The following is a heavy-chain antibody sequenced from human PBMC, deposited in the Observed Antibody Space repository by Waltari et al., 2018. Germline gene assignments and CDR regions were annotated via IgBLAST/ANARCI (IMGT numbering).Heavy chain of an antibody. J-gene: IGHJ3*02. D-gene: IGHD3-9*01. Sequence: EVQLVESGGGLVKRGGSLRRSGASSGFTFDTYSSNWVRQAPGKGLKWVSSISPSGIYIFYADSVKGRFTSSRDNAKNSLYLHMNTLRAEDTAVYYCASTLTTNGVGYGAFDIWGQGTMVTVSS. CDR3: ASTLTTNGVGYGAFDI. V-gene: IGHV3-21*02. CDR1: GFTFDTYS. CDR2: ISPSGIYI.